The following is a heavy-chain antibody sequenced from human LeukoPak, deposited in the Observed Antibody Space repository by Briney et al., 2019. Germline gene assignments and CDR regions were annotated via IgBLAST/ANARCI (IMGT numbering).Heavy chain of an antibody. J-gene: IGHJ4*02. CDR2: FYTGGIA. D-gene: IGHD1-26*01. CDR1: GFTVSSNY. CDR3: ARCSGRYYFDY. V-gene: IGHV3-53*01. Sequence: GGSLRLSCAASGFTVSSNYMSWVRQAPGKGLEWVSVFYTGGIAYYADSVQGRFTISRDNSKNTLYLQMNSLRAEDTAVYYCARCSGRYYFDYWGQGTLVTVSS.